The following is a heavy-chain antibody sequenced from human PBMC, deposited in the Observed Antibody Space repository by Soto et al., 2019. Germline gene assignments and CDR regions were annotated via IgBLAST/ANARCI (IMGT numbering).Heavy chain of an antibody. CDR1: GGSISSYY. CDR2: IYYSGST. V-gene: IGHV4-59*01. Sequence: SETLSLTCTVSGGSISSYYWSWLRQPPGKGLEWIGYIYYSGSTNYNPSLKSRVTISVDTSKNQFSLKLSSVTAADTAVYYCARDHQMRYFDWLPSYGYYYYGMDVWGQGTTVTVS. J-gene: IGHJ6*02. CDR3: ARDHQMRYFDWLPSYGYYYYGMDV. D-gene: IGHD3-9*01.